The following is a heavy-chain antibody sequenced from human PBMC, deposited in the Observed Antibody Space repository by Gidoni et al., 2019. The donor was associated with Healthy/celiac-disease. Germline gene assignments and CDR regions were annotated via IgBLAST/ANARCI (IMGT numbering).Heavy chain of an antibody. J-gene: IGHJ4*02. CDR1: GSTFSSYA. Sequence: QVQRVESGGGVVQPGRCMRLSCAAPGSTFSSYAMHWVRQAPGKGLEWVAVISYDGSNKYYADSVKGRFTISRDNSKNTLYLQMNSLRAEDTAVYYCARTTVAAAYYFDYWGQGTLVTVSS. CDR3: ARTTVAAAYYFDY. D-gene: IGHD6-19*01. V-gene: IGHV3-30-3*01. CDR2: ISYDGSNK.